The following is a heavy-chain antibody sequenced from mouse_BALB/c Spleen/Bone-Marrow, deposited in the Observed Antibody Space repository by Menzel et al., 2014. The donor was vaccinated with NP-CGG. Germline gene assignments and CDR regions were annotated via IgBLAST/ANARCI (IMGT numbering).Heavy chain of an antibody. CDR3: ARGIGYDAWFVY. CDR2: ISSGSSTI. CDR1: GFTFSSIG. D-gene: IGHD2-2*01. V-gene: IGHV5-17*02. J-gene: IGHJ3*01. Sequence: EVQGVESGGGLVQPGGSRKLSCAASGFTFSSIGMHWVRQAPEKGLEWVAYISSGSSTIYYADTVKGRFTISRDNPKNTLFLQMTSQRSEDTAMYYCARGIGYDAWFVYWGQGTLVTVSA.